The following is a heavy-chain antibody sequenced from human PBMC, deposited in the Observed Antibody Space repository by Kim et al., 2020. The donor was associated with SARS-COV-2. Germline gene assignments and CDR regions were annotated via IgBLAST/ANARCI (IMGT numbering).Heavy chain of an antibody. CDR3: ARQASTYYDFWSAQMRSISRFDY. J-gene: IGHJ4*02. V-gene: IGHV4-34*01. D-gene: IGHD3-3*01. CDR1: GGSFSGYY. Sequence: SETLSLTCAVYGGSFSGYYWSWIRQPPGKGLEWIGEINHSGSTNYNPSLKSRVTISVDTSKNQFSLKLSSVTAADTAVYYCARQASTYYDFWSAQMRSISRFDYWGQGTLVTVSS. CDR2: INHSGST.